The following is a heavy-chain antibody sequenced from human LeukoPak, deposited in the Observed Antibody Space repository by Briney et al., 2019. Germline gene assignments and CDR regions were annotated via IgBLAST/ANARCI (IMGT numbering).Heavy chain of an antibody. CDR2: IYYSGST. CDR1: GGSISSYY. CDR3: AGNRVVGAPNFDY. J-gene: IGHJ4*02. D-gene: IGHD1-26*01. V-gene: IGHV4-59*01. Sequence: SETLSLTCTVSGGSISSYYWTWIRQPPGKGLEWLGYIYYSGSTSYNPSLKSRVTISLDTSKNQFSLRLTSVTAADTAVYYCAGNRVVGAPNFDYWGQGTLVTVFS.